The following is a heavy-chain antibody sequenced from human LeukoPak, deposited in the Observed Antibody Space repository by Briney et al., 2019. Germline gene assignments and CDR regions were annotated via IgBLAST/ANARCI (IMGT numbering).Heavy chain of an antibody. Sequence: SETLSLTCTVSGGSISSYYWSWIRQPPGKGLEWIGYIYYSGSTNYNPSLKSRVTISVDTSKNQFSLKLSSVTAADTAVYYCARTSYYYGSGSYSFDYWGQGTLVTVSS. CDR1: GGSISSYY. V-gene: IGHV4-59*08. D-gene: IGHD3-10*01. CDR3: ARTSYYYGSGSYSFDY. CDR2: IYYSGST. J-gene: IGHJ4*02.